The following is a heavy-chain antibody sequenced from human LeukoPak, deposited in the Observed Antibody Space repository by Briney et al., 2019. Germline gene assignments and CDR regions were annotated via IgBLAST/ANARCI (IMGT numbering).Heavy chain of an antibody. D-gene: IGHD3-16*01. CDR1: GFTFSSYA. CDR3: ARVRLGGHGWFDP. CDR2: ISYDGSNK. V-gene: IGHV3-30-3*01. J-gene: IGHJ5*02. Sequence: SGGSLRLSCAAAGFTFSSYAMHWVRQAPGKGLEWVAVISYDGSNKYYADSVKGRFTISRDNSKNTLYLQMNSLRAEDTAVYYCARVRLGGHGWFDPWGQGTLVTVSS.